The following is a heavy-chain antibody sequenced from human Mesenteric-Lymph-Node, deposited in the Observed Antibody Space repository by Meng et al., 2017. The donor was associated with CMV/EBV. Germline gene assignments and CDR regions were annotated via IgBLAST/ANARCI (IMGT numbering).Heavy chain of an antibody. Sequence: GGSLRLSCAASRFTFSGFWMGWVRQAPGKGLEWVADISPDGHRELYLDSVKGRFTVSRDNAKNSMYLQLNSLRVDDTAVYYCVRDLGWFRLDMWGQGTLVTVSS. V-gene: IGHV3-7*01. CDR3: VRDLGWFRLDM. CDR2: ISPDGHRE. CDR1: RFTFSGFW. D-gene: IGHD3/OR15-3a*01. J-gene: IGHJ4*02.